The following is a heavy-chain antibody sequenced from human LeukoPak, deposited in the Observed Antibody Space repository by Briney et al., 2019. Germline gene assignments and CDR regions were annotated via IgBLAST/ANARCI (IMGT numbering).Heavy chain of an antibody. J-gene: IGHJ4*02. CDR3: AREGGPYRPLDY. V-gene: IGHV4-39*02. Sequence: PSETLSLTCTVSGGSINISNYYWGWIRQPPGKGLECIGNIHYSGIIFYNPSFKSRVTFSVDTSKNYFSLKLSSVTAADTAVYYCAREGGPYRPLDYSGQGTLVTVSS. CDR2: IHYSGII. CDR1: GGSINISNYY.